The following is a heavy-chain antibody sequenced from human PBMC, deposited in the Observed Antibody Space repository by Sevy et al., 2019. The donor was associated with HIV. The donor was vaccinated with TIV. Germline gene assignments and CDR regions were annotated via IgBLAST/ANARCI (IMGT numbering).Heavy chain of an antibody. J-gene: IGHJ4*02. Sequence: GGSLRLSCAASGFNFSSYGMHWVRQAPGKGLEWVAVISYDGSNKYYADSVKGRFTISRDNSKNTLYLQMNSLRAEDTAVYYCAKEAAGYCSGGSCYPYFDYWGQGTLVTVSS. CDR3: AKEAAGYCSGGSCYPYFDY. CDR2: ISYDGSNK. D-gene: IGHD2-15*01. CDR1: GFNFSSYG. V-gene: IGHV3-30*18.